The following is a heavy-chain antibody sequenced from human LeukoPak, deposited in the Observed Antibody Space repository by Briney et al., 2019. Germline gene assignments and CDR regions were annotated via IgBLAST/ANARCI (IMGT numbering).Heavy chain of an antibody. CDR2: ISGSGGST. CDR3: AKDKGSLYYYYYMDV. D-gene: IGHD2-15*01. V-gene: IGHV3-23*01. Sequence: PGGSLRLSCAASGFTFSSYAMSWVRQAPGKGLEWVSTISGSGGSTYSADSVKGRFTISRDNSKNTLYLQMKSLRAEEMAVYYCAKDKGSLYYYYYMDVWGKGTTVTVSS. CDR1: GFTFSSYA. J-gene: IGHJ6*03.